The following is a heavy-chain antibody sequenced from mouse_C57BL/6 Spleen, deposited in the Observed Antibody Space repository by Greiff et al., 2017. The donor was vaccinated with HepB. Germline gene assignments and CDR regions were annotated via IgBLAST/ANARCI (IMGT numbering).Heavy chain of an antibody. D-gene: IGHD1-1*01. V-gene: IGHV1-81*01. Sequence: VQLQQSGAELARPGASVKLSCKASGYTFTSYGISWVKQRTGQGLEWIGEIYPRSGNTYYNEKFKGKATLTADKSSSTAYMELRSLTSEDSAVYFCARGLRGSSPFAYWGQGTLVTVSA. J-gene: IGHJ3*01. CDR3: ARGLRGSSPFAY. CDR1: GYTFTSYG. CDR2: IYPRSGNT.